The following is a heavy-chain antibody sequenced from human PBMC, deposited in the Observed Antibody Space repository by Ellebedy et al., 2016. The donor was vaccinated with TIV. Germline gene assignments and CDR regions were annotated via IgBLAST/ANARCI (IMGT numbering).Heavy chain of an antibody. J-gene: IGHJ4*02. Sequence: KISXAASGFTFSSYAISWVRQAPGQGLEWMGGIIPIFGTANYAQKFQGRVTITADESTSTAYMELSSLRSEDTAVYYCARVPPVAMGPYYFDYWGQGTLVTVSS. V-gene: IGHV1-69*01. CDR3: ARVPPVAMGPYYFDY. CDR1: GFTFSSYA. D-gene: IGHD5-12*01. CDR2: IIPIFGTA.